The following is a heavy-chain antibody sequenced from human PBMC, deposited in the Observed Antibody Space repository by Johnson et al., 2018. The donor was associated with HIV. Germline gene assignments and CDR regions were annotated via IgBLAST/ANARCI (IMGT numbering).Heavy chain of an antibody. V-gene: IGHV3-30*14. CDR1: GFTFSTYA. D-gene: IGHD5-24*01. J-gene: IGHJ3*02. Sequence: QVLLVESGGGVVQPGRSLRLSCAASGFTFSTYAMHWVRQAPGKGLEWVAVISYDGSNRYYADSVKGRFTISRDNSKNTLFLQLGSLRAEDMAVYYCARVGDGNNKNAFDIWGQGTMVTVSS. CDR3: ARVGDGNNKNAFDI. CDR2: ISYDGSNR.